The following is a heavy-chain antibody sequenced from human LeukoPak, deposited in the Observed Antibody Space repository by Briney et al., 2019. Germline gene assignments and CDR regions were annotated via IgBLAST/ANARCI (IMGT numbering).Heavy chain of an antibody. CDR1: SDSIRSYY. CDR3: ARDNWNYGSSMDV. Sequence: SETLSLTCTVSSDSIRSYYWSWIRQPPGKGLEWIGYFYYTGSTNYNPSLKSRVTISVDTSKNQFSLKLSSVTAADTAVYHCARDNWNYGSSMDVWGQGTTVTVSS. CDR2: FYYTGST. D-gene: IGHD1-7*01. J-gene: IGHJ6*02. V-gene: IGHV4-59*01.